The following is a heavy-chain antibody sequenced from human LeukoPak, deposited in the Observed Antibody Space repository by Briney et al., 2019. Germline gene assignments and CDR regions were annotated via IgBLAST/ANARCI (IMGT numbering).Heavy chain of an antibody. J-gene: IGHJ2*01. D-gene: IGHD6-19*01. CDR1: ENSFTNYW. CDR2: IYPGDSDS. V-gene: IGHV5-51*01. Sequence: GESLKISCMGSENSFTNYWITWVRRMPGKGLEWMGVIYPGDSDSRYSPSFQGQVTFSADKSITTVYLQWTSLKASDTAMYYCARQGATGWGHWYFDLWGRGTLVTVSS. CDR3: ARQGATGWGHWYFDL.